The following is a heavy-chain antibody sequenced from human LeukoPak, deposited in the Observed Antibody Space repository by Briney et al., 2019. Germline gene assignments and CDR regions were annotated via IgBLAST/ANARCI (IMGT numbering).Heavy chain of an antibody. Sequence: ASVMVSCKASGYTFTGNYNRRVRQAPGPGLELMGWINPNSGGTIYAQKLQGRVTMTRDTSISTAYMELSRLRSDDTAVYYCARDNPPLIAVAARGYWGQGTLVTVSS. J-gene: IGHJ4*02. CDR3: ARDNPPLIAVAARGY. CDR2: INPNSGGT. V-gene: IGHV1-2*02. CDR1: GYTFTGNY. D-gene: IGHD6-19*01.